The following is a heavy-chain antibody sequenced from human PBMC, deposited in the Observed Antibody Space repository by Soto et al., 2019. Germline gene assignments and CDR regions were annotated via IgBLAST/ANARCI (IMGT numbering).Heavy chain of an antibody. J-gene: IGHJ5*02. D-gene: IGHD3-10*01. Sequence: ASVKVSCTASGYTFTIYYMHWVRQAPGQGLEWMGIINPSGGSTSYAQKFQGRVTMTRDTSTSTVYMELSSLRSEDTAVYYCARSGSYYYGSGSYDVWFDPWGQGTLVTVSS. CDR1: GYTFTIYY. CDR2: INPSGGST. CDR3: ARSGSYYYGSGSYDVWFDP. V-gene: IGHV1-46*01.